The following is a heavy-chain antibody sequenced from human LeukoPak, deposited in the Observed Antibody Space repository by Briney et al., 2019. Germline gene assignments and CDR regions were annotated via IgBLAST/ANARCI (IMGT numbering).Heavy chain of an antibody. J-gene: IGHJ3*01. D-gene: IGHD6-19*01. CDR2: IYYSGST. CDR3: ARGLAGYSGGDDAFDA. V-gene: IGHV4-61*03. CDR1: GGSISSSSYY. Sequence: SETLSLTCTVSGGSISSSSYYWGWIRQPPGKGLEWIGYIYYSGSTNYNPSLKSRVTISVDTSDENHFSLKLNSVTAADTAVYYCARGLAGYSGGDDAFDAWGQGTMVIVSS.